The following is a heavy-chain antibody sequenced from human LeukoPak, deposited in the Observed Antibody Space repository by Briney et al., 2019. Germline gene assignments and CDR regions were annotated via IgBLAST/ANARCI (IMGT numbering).Heavy chain of an antibody. D-gene: IGHD2-15*01. Sequence: SQTLSLTCAISGDSVSSNSAAWNWIRQSPSRGLEWLGRTYYRSKWYNDYAVSVKSRITINPDTSKNQFSLQLNSVTPEDTAVYYCARTATEDYYYYYGMDVWGQGTTVTVSS. V-gene: IGHV6-1*01. CDR1: GDSVSSNSAA. CDR3: ARTATEDYYYYYGMDV. J-gene: IGHJ6*02. CDR2: TYYRSKWYN.